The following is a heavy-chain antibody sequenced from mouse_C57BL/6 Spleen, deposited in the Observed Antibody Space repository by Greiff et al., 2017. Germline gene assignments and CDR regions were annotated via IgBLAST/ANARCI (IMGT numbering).Heavy chain of an antibody. CDR3: ASRGSSLYFGV. Sequence: QVQLQQSGAELVKPGASVKLSCKASGYTFTSYWMHWVKQRPGQGLEWIGMIHPNSGSTNYNEKFKSKATLTVAKSSSTAYMQLSSLTSEDSAVYFCASRGSSLYFGVWGTGATVTVSS. CDR1: GYTFTSYW. CDR2: IHPNSGST. V-gene: IGHV1-64*01. D-gene: IGHD1-1*01. J-gene: IGHJ1*03.